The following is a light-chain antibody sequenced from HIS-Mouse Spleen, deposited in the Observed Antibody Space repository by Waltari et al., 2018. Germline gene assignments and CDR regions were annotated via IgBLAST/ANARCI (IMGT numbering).Light chain of an antibody. CDR3: NAPDSSGNHLSV. Sequence: SYELTQPPSVSVSPGQTARITCSGDALPKQYAYWYQQKPGQAPVLVIYGKNNRPSGIPGRVSGSSSGNTASLTITGAQAEDEADYYCNAPDSSGNHLSVFGTGTKVTVL. CDR1: ALPKQY. V-gene: IGLV3-25*02. J-gene: IGLJ1*01. CDR2: GKN.